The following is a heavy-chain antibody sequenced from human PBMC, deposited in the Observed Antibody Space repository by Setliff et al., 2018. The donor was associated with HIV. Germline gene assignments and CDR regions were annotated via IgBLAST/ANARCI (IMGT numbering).Heavy chain of an antibody. CDR3: ARDKWASGFDF. Sequence: GGSLRLSCIASAFSFNNYYMTWVRQAPGKGLEWVANINSDGTEKNYADSVKGRFTISRDNARNSFYLQMNSLRVDDTAVYFCARDKWASGFDFWGHGTLVTVSS. J-gene: IGHJ4*01. CDR2: INSDGTEK. CDR1: AFSFNNYY. D-gene: IGHD1-26*01. V-gene: IGHV3-7*01.